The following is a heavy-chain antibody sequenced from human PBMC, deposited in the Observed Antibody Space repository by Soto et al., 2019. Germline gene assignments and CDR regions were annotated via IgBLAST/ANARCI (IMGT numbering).Heavy chain of an antibody. D-gene: IGHD6-25*01. CDR3: ARDLPAAEDY. V-gene: IGHV3-74*01. J-gene: IGHJ4*02. CDR1: GFTFSRYW. CDR2: INSDGSST. Sequence: EVQLVASGGGLVQPGGSLRLSCAASGFTFSRYWMHWVRQAPGKGLVWVSHINSDGSSTNYADSVKGRFTISRDNAKNTLYLQVNSLRADDTAVYYCARDLPAAEDYWGQGTLVTVSS.